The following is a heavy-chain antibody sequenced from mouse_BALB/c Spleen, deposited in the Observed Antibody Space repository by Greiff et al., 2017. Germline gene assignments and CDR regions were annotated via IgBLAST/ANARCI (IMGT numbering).Heavy chain of an antibody. Sequence: VQLQQPGAELVKPGASVKLSCTASGFNIKDTYMHWVKQRPEQGLEWIGRIDPANGNTKYDPKFQGKATITADTSSNTAYLQLSSLTSEDTAVYYCASPYGYDVWFAYWGQGTLVTVSA. CDR3: ASPYGYDVWFAY. CDR1: GFNIKDTY. J-gene: IGHJ3*01. D-gene: IGHD2-2*01. CDR2: IDPANGNT. V-gene: IGHV14-3*02.